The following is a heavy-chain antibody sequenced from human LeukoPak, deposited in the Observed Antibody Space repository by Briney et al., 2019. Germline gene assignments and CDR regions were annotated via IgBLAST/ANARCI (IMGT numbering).Heavy chain of an antibody. Sequence: GGTLRLSCAASGFTFSSYGMSWVRQAPGKGLEWVSAISGSGGSTYYADSVKGRFTISRDNSKNTLYLQMNSLRAEDTAVYYCAKGQSSSSHFGAFDIWGQGTMVTVSS. D-gene: IGHD6-6*01. J-gene: IGHJ3*02. CDR2: ISGSGGST. V-gene: IGHV3-23*01. CDR1: GFTFSSYG. CDR3: AKGQSSSSHFGAFDI.